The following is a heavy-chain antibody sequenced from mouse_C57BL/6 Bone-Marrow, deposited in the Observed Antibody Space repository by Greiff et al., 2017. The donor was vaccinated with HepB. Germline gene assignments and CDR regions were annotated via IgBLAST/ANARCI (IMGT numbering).Heavy chain of an antibody. V-gene: IGHV5-12*01. CDR2: ISNGGGST. Sequence: EVQRVESGGGLVQPGGSLKLSCAASGFTFSDYYMYWVRQTPEKRLEWVAYISNGGGSTYYPDTVKGRFTISRDNAKNTLYLQMSRLKSEDTAMYYCARHKDYYGSRYYAMDYWGQGTSVTVSS. CDR3: ARHKDYYGSRYYAMDY. J-gene: IGHJ4*01. D-gene: IGHD1-1*01. CDR1: GFTFSDYY.